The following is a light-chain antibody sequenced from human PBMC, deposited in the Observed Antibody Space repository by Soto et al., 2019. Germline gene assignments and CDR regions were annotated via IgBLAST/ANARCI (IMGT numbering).Light chain of an antibody. CDR3: QQTRSFPLP. Sequence: DIHVTQSPSSVSASVGDRVTITCRASQAITSWLAWYQQKPGRAPKLLIYSASSLQSGAPSRFTGSGSGTDFTLTITSLQPADAAVYYCQQTRSFPLPFGGGTKVEI. CDR1: QAITSW. CDR2: SAS. J-gene: IGKJ4*01. V-gene: IGKV1-12*01.